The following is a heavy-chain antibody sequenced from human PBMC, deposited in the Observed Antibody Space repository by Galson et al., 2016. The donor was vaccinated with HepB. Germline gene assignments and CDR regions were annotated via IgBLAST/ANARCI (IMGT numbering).Heavy chain of an antibody. CDR2: ISTSGGST. J-gene: IGHJ4*02. Sequence: SLRLSCAASGFTFSNYNMNWVRQAPRKGLEWVAAISTSGGSTDYADSVRGRFTISRDNSKNMLYLQMNSLRAEDSALYYCAKGTTRLGDNWGQGILVTISS. CDR3: AKGTTRLGDN. CDR1: GFTFSNYN. D-gene: IGHD4-11*01. V-gene: IGHV3-23*01.